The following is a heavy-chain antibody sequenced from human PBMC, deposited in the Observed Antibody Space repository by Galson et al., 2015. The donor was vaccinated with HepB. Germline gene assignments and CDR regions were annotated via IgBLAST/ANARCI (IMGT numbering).Heavy chain of an antibody. Sequence: SLRLSCAASGFTVSSNYMSWVRQAPGKGLEWVSVIYSGGSTYYADSVKGRFTISRDNSKNTLYLQMNSLGAEDTAVYYCVQAVAGTWREREYYGMDVWGQGTTVTVSS. D-gene: IGHD6-19*01. CDR3: VQAVAGTWREREYYGMDV. J-gene: IGHJ6*02. CDR2: IYSGGST. CDR1: GFTVSSNY. V-gene: IGHV3-53*01.